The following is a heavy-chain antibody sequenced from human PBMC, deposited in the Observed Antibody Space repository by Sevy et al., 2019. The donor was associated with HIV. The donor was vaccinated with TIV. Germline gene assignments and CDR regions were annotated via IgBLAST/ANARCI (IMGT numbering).Heavy chain of an antibody. CDR3: AKGHRYCSSTSCYLNNYFDY. J-gene: IGHJ4*02. CDR2: ISYDGSNK. V-gene: IGHV3-30*18. Sequence: GGSLRLSCAASGFTFSSYGMHWVRQAPGKGLEWVAVISYDGSNKYYADSVKGRFTISIDKSKNTLYLQMNSLRAEDTAVYYCAKGHRYCSSTSCYLNNYFDYWGQGTLVTVSS. CDR1: GFTFSSYG. D-gene: IGHD2-2*01.